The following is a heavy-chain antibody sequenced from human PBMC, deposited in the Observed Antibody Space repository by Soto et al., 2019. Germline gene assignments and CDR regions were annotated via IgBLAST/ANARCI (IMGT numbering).Heavy chain of an antibody. Sequence: PGESLKISCKGSGYSFTSYWISWVRQMPGKGLEWMGRIDPSDSYTNYSPSFQGHVTISADKSISTAYLQWSSLKASDTAMYYCARPHWGSDYYYGMDVWGQGTTVTVSS. V-gene: IGHV5-10-1*01. CDR1: GYSFTSYW. CDR3: ARPHWGSDYYYGMDV. CDR2: IDPSDSYT. J-gene: IGHJ6*02. D-gene: IGHD7-27*01.